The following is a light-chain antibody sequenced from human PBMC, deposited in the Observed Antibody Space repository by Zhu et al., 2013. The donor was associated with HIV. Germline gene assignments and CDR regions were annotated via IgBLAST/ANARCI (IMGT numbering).Light chain of an antibody. CDR2: DAS. V-gene: IGKV1-33*01. Sequence: IQLAQSPSSLSASVGDRVTITCRASEDIRHDLGWYQQKPGKAPNLLIYDASSLETGVPSRFSGSGSGTDFTLTISSLQSEDIATYFCQQHEKVPRTFGGGTYVE. J-gene: IGKJ4*01. CDR1: EDIRHD. CDR3: QQHEKVPRT.